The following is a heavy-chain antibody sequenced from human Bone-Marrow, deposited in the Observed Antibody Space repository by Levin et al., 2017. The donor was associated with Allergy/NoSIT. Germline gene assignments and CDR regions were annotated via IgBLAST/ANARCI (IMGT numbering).Heavy chain of an antibody. CDR1: GGSISSGGYS. CDR3: ARGGCSSTSCYGEGYYYYGMDV. J-gene: IGHJ6*02. Sequence: KTSETLSLTCAVSGGSISSGGYSWSWIRQPPGKGLEWIGYIYHSGSTYYNPSLKSRVTISVDRSKNQFSLKLSSVTAADTAVYYCARGGCSSTSCYGEGYYYYGMDVWGQGTTVTVSS. V-gene: IGHV4-30-2*01. D-gene: IGHD2-2*01. CDR2: IYHSGST.